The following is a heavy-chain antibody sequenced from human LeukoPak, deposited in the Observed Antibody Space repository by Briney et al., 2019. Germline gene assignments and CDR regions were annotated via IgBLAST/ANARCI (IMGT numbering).Heavy chain of an antibody. J-gene: IGHJ4*02. CDR3: ARGSGTTFSYFDS. D-gene: IGHD1-7*01. CDR2: MYSASNT. CDR1: GFTVSRNY. V-gene: IGHV3-66*01. Sequence: GGSLRLSCAASGFTVSRNYMSWVRQAPGKGLEWVSFMYSASNTYYADSVKGRFTISSDNSKTTLYLQMKTLLNVEEAADYCARGSGTTFSYFDSWGQGTLVTVSS.